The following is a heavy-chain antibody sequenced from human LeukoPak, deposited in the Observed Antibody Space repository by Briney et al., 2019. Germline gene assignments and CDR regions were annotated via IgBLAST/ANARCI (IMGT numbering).Heavy chain of an antibody. D-gene: IGHD3-3*01. J-gene: IGHJ6*02. CDR1: GGSFSGYY. CDR3: ARAASPYYDFWSGYYPRDYYYYGMDV. Sequence: SETLSLTCAVYGGSFSGYYWSWIRQPPGKGLEWIGYIYYSGSTNYNPSLKSRVTISVDTSKNQFSLKLSSVTAADTAVYYCARAASPYYDFWSGYYPRDYYYYGMDVWGQGTTVTVSS. V-gene: IGHV4-59*01. CDR2: IYYSGST.